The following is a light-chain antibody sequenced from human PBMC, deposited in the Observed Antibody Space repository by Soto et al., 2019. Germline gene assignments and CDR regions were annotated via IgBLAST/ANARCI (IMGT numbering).Light chain of an antibody. Sequence: EIVLTQSPGTLSLSPGERATLSCRASQSVSSSYLAWYQQKPGQAPRLLIYGASSRATGIPDRFSGSGSGTDFTLTISRLEPEDFAVFYCHQYGGSPQTFGQGTKVEI. CDR3: HQYGGSPQT. J-gene: IGKJ1*01. CDR2: GAS. CDR1: QSVSSSY. V-gene: IGKV3-20*01.